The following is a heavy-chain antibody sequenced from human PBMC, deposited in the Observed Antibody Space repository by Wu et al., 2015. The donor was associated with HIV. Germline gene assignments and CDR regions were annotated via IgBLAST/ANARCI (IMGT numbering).Heavy chain of an antibody. CDR1: GGTFSSYA. CDR3: ARSHKWLRLRYDGNFDY. CDR2: IIPIFGTA. J-gene: IGHJ4*02. D-gene: IGHD5-12*01. Sequence: QVHLVQSGAEVKKPGSSVKVSCKASGGTFSSYAISWVRQAPGQGLEWMGGIIPIFGTANYAQKFQGRVTMTRTTSINTTYMTLNRLTSDDTAVYFCARSHKWLRLRYDGNFDYWGQGTLVTVSS. V-gene: IGHV1-69*05.